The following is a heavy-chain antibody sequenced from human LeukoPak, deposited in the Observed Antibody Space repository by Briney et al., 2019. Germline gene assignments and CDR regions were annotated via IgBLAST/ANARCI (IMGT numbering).Heavy chain of an antibody. J-gene: IGHJ5*02. CDR3: AKDPYGDYWFDP. V-gene: IGHV3-23*01. CDR1: GFTFSSYA. CDR2: ISGSGGST. Sequence: PGGSLRLSCAASGFTFSSYAMSWVRQAPGKGLEWVSAISGSGGSTYYADSVKGRFTISRDNPKNTLYLQMNSLRAEDTAVYYCAKDPYGDYWFDPWGQGTLVTVSS. D-gene: IGHD4-17*01.